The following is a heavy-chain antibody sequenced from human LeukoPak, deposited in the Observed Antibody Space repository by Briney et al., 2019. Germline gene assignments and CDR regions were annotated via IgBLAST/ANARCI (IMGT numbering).Heavy chain of an antibody. Sequence: GGSSYYADSVKGRFTTSRDNSKNTLYLQMSSLRAEDTAVYYCAKTGYCTNGVCYNYAMDVWGQGTTVTVSS. CDR3: AKTGYCTNGVCYNYAMDV. CDR2: GGSS. D-gene: IGHD2-8*01. V-gene: IGHV3-23*01. J-gene: IGHJ6*02.